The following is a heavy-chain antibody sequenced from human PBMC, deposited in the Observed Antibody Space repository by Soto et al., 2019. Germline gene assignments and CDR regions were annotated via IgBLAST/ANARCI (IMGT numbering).Heavy chain of an antibody. V-gene: IGHV4-31*01. CDR1: GGSISSGGYY. J-gene: IGHJ4*02. Sequence: QVQLQESGPGLVKPSQTLSLTCTVSGGSISSGGYYWSWIRQHPGKGLEWIGYIYYSGSTYYNPSAKSQVTISVDTSKNHLPLKLSSATAADTAVYYCARDGYVDYWVSRYWCQGTLVSVSS. D-gene: IGHD4-17*01. CDR2: IYYSGST. CDR3: ARDGYVDYWVSRY.